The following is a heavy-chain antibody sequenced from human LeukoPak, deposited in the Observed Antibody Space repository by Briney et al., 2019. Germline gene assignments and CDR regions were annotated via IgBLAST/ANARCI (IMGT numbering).Heavy chain of an antibody. Sequence: SETLSLTCSVSHYSITSGYYWSWIRQPPGKGLEWIGYIYYSGSTNYNPSLKSRVTISVDTSKNQFSLKLSSVTAADTAVYYCARDGRIVVVPGWFDPWGQGTLVTVSS. CDR3: ARDGRIVVVPGWFDP. J-gene: IGHJ5*02. CDR2: IYYSGST. V-gene: IGHV4-59*12. D-gene: IGHD2-2*01. CDR1: HYSITSGYY.